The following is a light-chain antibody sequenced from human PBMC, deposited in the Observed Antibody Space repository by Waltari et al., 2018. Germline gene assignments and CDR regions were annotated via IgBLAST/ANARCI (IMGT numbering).Light chain of an antibody. CDR1: LHIGSY. J-gene: IGKJ3*01. Sequence: IQVTQSPSSLSASVGDRVASTRQASLHIGSYLTWFQQKPRKAPKPPIYYASNSETDVPSRFSGTGSGTHFTFTISSLQPEDFATYYCQQYDTVPLTFGPGTKVDI. CDR3: QQYDTVPLT. V-gene: IGKV1-33*01. CDR2: YAS.